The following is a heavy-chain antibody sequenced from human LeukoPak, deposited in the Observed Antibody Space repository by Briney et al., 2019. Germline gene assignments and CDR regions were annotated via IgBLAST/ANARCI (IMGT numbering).Heavy chain of an antibody. J-gene: IGHJ3*02. D-gene: IGHD4-17*01. Sequence: GGSLRLSCVISGFTFSSYWMSWVRQAPGKGLEWVANIKEDGSVKSYVDSVKGRFTISRDNAKNSLYLQMSSLRAEDTALYYCAKDVEKDGDYYDAFDIWGQGTMVTVSS. CDR2: IKEDGSVK. V-gene: IGHV3-7*03. CDR1: GFTFSSYW. CDR3: AKDVEKDGDYYDAFDI.